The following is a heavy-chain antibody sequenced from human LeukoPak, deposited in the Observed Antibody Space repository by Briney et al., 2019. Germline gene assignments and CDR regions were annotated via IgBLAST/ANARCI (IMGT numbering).Heavy chain of an antibody. CDR1: GFTFSSYG. CDR3: ARAYYDSSGYYPSDY. V-gene: IGHV3-33*01. Sequence: SGGSLRLSCAASGFTFSSYGMHWVRQAPGKGLEWVAVIWYDGSNKYYADSVKGRFTISRDNSKNTLYLQMNSLRAEDTAVYYCARAYYDSSGYYPSDYWGQGTLVTVSS. CDR2: IWYDGSNK. J-gene: IGHJ4*02. D-gene: IGHD3-22*01.